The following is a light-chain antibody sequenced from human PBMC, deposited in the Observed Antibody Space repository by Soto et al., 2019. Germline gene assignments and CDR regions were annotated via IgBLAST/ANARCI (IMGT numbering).Light chain of an antibody. J-gene: IGLJ1*01. Sequence: QSVLTQPASVSGSLGQSITISCTGTTRDIAGYNYISWYQQLPGKAPKLMIYEVSNRPSGVSNRFSGSESGNTASLTISGLQAEDEADYYCNSYTSNNTQVFGTGSKVSVL. CDR3: NSYTSNNTQV. V-gene: IGLV2-14*01. CDR1: TRDIAGYNY. CDR2: EVS.